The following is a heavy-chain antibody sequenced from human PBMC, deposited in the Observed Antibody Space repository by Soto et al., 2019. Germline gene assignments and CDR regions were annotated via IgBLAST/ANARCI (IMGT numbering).Heavy chain of an antibody. CDR1: GFSLSTSGVG. Sequence: SGPTLVNPTQTLTLTCTFSGFSLSTSGVGVGWIRQPPGKALEWLALIYWDDGKRYSPSLKSRLTITKDTSKNQVVLTMTNMDTVDTATYYCAHRTQNGDRDYGGGGNDAFDIWGQGTMVTVSS. J-gene: IGHJ3*02. V-gene: IGHV2-5*02. CDR2: IYWDDGK. D-gene: IGHD4-17*01. CDR3: AHRTQNGDRDYGGGGNDAFDI.